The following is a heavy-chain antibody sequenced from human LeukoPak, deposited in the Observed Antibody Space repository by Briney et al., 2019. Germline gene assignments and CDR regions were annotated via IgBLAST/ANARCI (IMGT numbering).Heavy chain of an antibody. CDR1: GFTFSSYA. Sequence: PGGSLRLSCAASGFTFSSYAMSWVRQAPGKGLEWVSAISGSGGSTYYADSVKGRFTTSRDNSKNTLYLQMNSLRAEDTAVYYCAKDGESFTAMVLDYWGQGTLVTVSS. CDR3: AKDGESFTAMVLDY. J-gene: IGHJ4*02. D-gene: IGHD5-18*01. CDR2: ISGSGGST. V-gene: IGHV3-23*01.